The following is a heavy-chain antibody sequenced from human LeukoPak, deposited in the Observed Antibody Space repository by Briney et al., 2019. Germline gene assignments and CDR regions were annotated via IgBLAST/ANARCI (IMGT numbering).Heavy chain of an antibody. V-gene: IGHV1-69-2*01. CDR2: VDPEDGET. J-gene: IGHJ4*02. Sequence: ASVKVSCKVSGYTFTDYCMHWVQQAPGKGLEWMGLVDPEDGETIYAEKFQGRVTITADTSTDTAYMELSSLRSEDTAVYYCATGVGCSSTSCSEGPFDYWGQGTLVTVSS. D-gene: IGHD2-2*01. CDR3: ATGVGCSSTSCSEGPFDY. CDR1: GYTFTDYC.